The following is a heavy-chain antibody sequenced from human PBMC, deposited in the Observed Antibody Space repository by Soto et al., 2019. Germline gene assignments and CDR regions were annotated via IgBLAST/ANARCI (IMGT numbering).Heavy chain of an antibody. Sequence: PSETLSLTCAVYGGSISSNKWWSWARQPPGKGLEWIGEIYHSGSTNYNPSLKSRVTISLDKSKNQFSLKLTSVTAADSAVYYCARDDHIVVVPTSLGAMDVWGQGTTVTVSS. CDR2: IYHSGST. CDR3: ARDDHIVVVPTSLGAMDV. J-gene: IGHJ6*02. V-gene: IGHV4-4*02. CDR1: GGSISSNKW. D-gene: IGHD2-2*01.